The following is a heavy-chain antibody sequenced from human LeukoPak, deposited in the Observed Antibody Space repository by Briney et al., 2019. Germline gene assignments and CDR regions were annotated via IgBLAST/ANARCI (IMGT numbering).Heavy chain of an antibody. J-gene: IGHJ4*02. CDR1: GYTFTSYD. CDR2: MNPNSGNT. V-gene: IGHV1-8*01. Sequence: ASVKVSCKASGYTFTSYDINWVRQATGQGLEWMGWMNPNSGNTGYAQKFQGRVTMTRNTSISTAYMELSSLRSEDTAVYYCARVARLRRPPYCSSTSCYTSPDYWDQGTLVTVSS. CDR3: ARVARLRRPPYCSSTSCYTSPDY. D-gene: IGHD2-2*02.